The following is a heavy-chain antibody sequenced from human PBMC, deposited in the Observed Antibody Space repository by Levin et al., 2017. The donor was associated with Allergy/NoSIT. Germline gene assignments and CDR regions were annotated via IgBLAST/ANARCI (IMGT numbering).Heavy chain of an antibody. CDR1: GFTFSSYS. CDR3: ARDRDCSGGSCYALPGAFDI. J-gene: IGHJ3*02. D-gene: IGHD2-15*01. CDR2: ISSSSSTI. V-gene: IGHV3-48*02. Sequence: GGSLRLSCAASGFTFSSYSMNWVRQAPGKGLEWVSYISSSSSTIYYADSVKGRFTISRDNAKNSLYLQMNSLRDEDTAVYYCARDRDCSGGSCYALPGAFDIWGQGTMVTVSS.